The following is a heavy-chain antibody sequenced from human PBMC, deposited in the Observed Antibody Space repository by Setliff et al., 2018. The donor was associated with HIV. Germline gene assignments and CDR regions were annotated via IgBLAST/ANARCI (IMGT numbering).Heavy chain of an antibody. CDR1: GGSISSSGYY. CDR2: IYYSGST. D-gene: IGHD3-22*01. Sequence: PSETLSLTCTVSGGSISSSGYYWSWIRQHPGKGLEWIGYIYYSGSTYYNPSLKSRVTISLDTSKNQLSLRLRSVTAADTAFYYCARARLHYYDSSALDFWGQGPLVTVSS. CDR3: ARARLHYYDSSALDF. V-gene: IGHV4-31*03. J-gene: IGHJ4*02.